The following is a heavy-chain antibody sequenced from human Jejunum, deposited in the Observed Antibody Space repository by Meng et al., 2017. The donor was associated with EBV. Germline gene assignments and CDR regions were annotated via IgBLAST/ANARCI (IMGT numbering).Heavy chain of an antibody. CDR2: IYYSGGT. V-gene: IGHV4-4*02. Sequence: VPGGGLGPARGKPWRSLAVTGVAVGSTFVSWDRWRWVRGPPWVGVEWIGEIYYSGGTNYNPSTKSRVTLLVARSENHFSLNLSSVAAEYTAGYYFVGGGDYCLVYWGQGTLVTVSS. J-gene: IGHJ4*02. CDR3: VGGGDYCLVY. CDR1: GSTFVSWDR. D-gene: IGHD2-21*02.